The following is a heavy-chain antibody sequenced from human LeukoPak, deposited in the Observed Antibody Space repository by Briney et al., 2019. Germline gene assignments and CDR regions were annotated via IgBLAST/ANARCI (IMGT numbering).Heavy chain of an antibody. J-gene: IGHJ3*02. D-gene: IGHD2-2*01. CDR2: KYYSGSA. V-gene: IGHV4-31*03. Sequence: SETLSLTCNVSGVSVSDGRYYWTWIRQHPGKGLEWIGYKYYSGSAKYNPSLKSRLTISIDTSKNQFSLQLTSVTAADTATYYCATPYCSSISCLDVFNMWGQGTRVAVSS. CDR1: GVSVSDGRYY. CDR3: ATPYCSSISCLDVFNM.